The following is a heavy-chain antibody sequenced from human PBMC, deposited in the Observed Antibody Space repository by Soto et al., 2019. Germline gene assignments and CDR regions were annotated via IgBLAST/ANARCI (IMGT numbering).Heavy chain of an antibody. V-gene: IGHV3-7*03. CDR1: GFSFSSYW. D-gene: IGHD1-26*01. Sequence: EVRLVESGGGLVQPGGSLRLSCGASGFSFSSYWMNWVRQAPGKGLEWVANIKQDGSVNYYVDSVKGRFTISRDNVKNSLILQMNSLRDDDTAVYYCARGLPTWRNDAFDIWGQGTMVTVFS. J-gene: IGHJ3*02. CDR3: ARGLPTWRNDAFDI. CDR2: IKQDGSVN.